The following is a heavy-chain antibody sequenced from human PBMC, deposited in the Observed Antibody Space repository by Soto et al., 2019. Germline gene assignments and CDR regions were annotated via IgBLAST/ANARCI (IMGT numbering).Heavy chain of an antibody. V-gene: IGHV1-46*01. CDR2: INPSGGST. Sequence: ASMKVSCKASGYTFTSYYMHWVRQAPGQGLKWMGIINPSGGSTSYAQKFQGRVTMTRDTSTSTVYMELSSLRSEDTAVYYCARDPPLGGWNLTPWCDYWGQGTEVTVS. CDR1: GYTFTSYY. J-gene: IGHJ4*02. D-gene: IGHD1-7*01. CDR3: ARDPPLGGWNLTPWCDY.